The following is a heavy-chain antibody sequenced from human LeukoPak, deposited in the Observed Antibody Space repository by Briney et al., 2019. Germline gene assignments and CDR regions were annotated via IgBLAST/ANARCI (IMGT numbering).Heavy chain of an antibody. CDR1: GFTFSTYW. D-gene: IGHD1-7*01. Sequence: PGGSLRLSCAASGFTFSTYWMHWVRQAPGKGLVWVSRINGDGGSRNYADSVKGRFTISRDNAKNSLYLQMNSLRAEDTAVYYCARDMISSGTTRDAFDIWGQGTMVTVSS. CDR3: ARDMISSGTTRDAFDI. CDR2: INGDGGSR. J-gene: IGHJ3*02. V-gene: IGHV3-74*01.